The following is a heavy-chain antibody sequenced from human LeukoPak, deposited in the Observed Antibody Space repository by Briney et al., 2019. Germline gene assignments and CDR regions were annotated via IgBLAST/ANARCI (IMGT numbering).Heavy chain of an antibody. CDR3: AKVNNYDDY. J-gene: IGHJ4*02. Sequence: GRSLRLSCAASGFTFNIFGIHWVRQAPGKGLEWVAAISPDGNEEYYTESVKGRFTVSRDNSKNMIYLQMNSLRGEDSAVYYCAKVNNYDDYWGQGTLVTVSS. CDR2: ISPDGNEE. V-gene: IGHV3-30*18. CDR1: GFTFNIFG. D-gene: IGHD1/OR15-1a*01.